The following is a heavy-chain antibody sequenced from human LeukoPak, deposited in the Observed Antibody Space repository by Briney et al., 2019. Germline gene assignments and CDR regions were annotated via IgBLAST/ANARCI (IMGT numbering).Heavy chain of an antibody. CDR3: AKWGDYDILTGYYDPDY. CDR1: GFTVTNYA. V-gene: IGHV3-23*01. Sequence: GGSLRLSCAASGFTVTNYAMYWVRQAPGKGLEWVSAISGRDDSTYYADSVKGRFTISRDTSKNTLFLQMNRLRAEDTAVYYCAKWGDYDILTGYYDPDYWGQGTLVTVSS. J-gene: IGHJ4*02. CDR2: ISGRDDST. D-gene: IGHD3-9*01.